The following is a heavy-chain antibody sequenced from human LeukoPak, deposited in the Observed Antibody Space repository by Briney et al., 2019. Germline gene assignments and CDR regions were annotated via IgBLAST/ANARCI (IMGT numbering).Heavy chain of an antibody. CDR2: MNPNSGNI. CDR1: GYSFTSYD. CDR3: ARASGRIRYWFDP. V-gene: IGHV1-8*01. D-gene: IGHD3-16*01. Sequence: ASVKVSCKASGYSFTSYDINWVRQATGQGLEWMGWMNPNSGNIGYAQKFQGRVTMTSNTSISTAYMELSSLRSEDTAVYYCARASGRIRYWFDPWGQGTLVTVSS. J-gene: IGHJ5*02.